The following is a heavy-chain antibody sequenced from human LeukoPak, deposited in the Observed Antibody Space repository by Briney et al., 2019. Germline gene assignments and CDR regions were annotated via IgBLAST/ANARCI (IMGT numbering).Heavy chain of an antibody. Sequence: ASVKVSCKASGYTFTGYYMHWVRQAPGPGLEWMGWINPNSGGTKYAQKFQGRVTMTRDTSISTAYMELSRLRSDDTAVYYCAREDYYYYGMDGWGQGTTVTVSS. CDR1: GYTFTGYY. J-gene: IGHJ6*02. CDR2: INPNSGGT. V-gene: IGHV1-2*02. CDR3: AREDYYYYGMDG.